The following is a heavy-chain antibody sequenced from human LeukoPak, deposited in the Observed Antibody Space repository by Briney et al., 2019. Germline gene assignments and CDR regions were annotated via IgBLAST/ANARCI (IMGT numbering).Heavy chain of an antibody. CDR2: ISGSGVST. Sequence: GGSLRLSCAASGFTFSSYAMSWVRQAPGKGLEWVSAISGSGVSTYYADSVKGRVTISRDNSKNTVYLQMNSLRAEDTAVYYCARRGSSYGSLQYYFDYWGQGTLVTVSS. J-gene: IGHJ4*02. CDR3: ARRGSSYGSLQYYFDY. CDR1: GFTFSSYA. D-gene: IGHD5-18*01. V-gene: IGHV3-23*01.